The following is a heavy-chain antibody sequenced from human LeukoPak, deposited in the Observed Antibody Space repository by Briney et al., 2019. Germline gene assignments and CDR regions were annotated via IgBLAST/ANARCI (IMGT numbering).Heavy chain of an antibody. CDR2: IYTSGST. CDR1: GGSISSGSYY. Sequence: SETLSLTCTVSGGSISSGSYYWSWIRQPAGKGLEWIGRIYTSGSTNYNPSLKSRVTISVDTSKNQFSLKLSSVTAADTAVYYCARTYSNYGGSYYYYYMDVWGKGTTVTVSS. D-gene: IGHD4-11*01. J-gene: IGHJ6*03. V-gene: IGHV4-61*02. CDR3: ARTYSNYGGSYYYYYMDV.